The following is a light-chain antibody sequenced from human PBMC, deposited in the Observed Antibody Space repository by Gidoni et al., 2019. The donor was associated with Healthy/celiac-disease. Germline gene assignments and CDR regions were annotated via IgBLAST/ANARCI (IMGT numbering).Light chain of an antibody. J-gene: IGKJ3*01. CDR1: QRISSY. Sequence: DIQVTLSPSSLSASVGDRVTITCRASQRISSYLNWYQQKPGKAPKLLIYAASSLESGVPSRFSGSGSGTDFTLTISSLQPEDFATYYCQQSYSTLNTFXPXTKVDIK. V-gene: IGKV1-39*01. CDR2: AAS. CDR3: QQSYSTLNT.